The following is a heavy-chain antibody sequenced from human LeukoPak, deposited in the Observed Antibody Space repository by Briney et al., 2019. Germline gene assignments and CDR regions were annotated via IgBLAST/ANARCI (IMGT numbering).Heavy chain of an antibody. CDR1: GGSISSSHYY. J-gene: IGHJ4*02. Sequence: KSSETQSLTCTVSGGSISSSHYYWGWIRQSPGKGLEWIGSFYYSGSTYYNPSLESRVTISVDTSKNQFSLKLSSVSAADTAVYYCARRRSGTDFDYWGQGTLVSVYS. CDR2: FYYSGST. V-gene: IGHV4-39*01. CDR3: ARRRSGTDFDY. D-gene: IGHD2-2*01.